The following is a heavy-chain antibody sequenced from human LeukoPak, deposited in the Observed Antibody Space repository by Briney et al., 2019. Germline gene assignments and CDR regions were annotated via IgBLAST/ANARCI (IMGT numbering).Heavy chain of an antibody. CDR3: TRDPYYFDSSGYYHHAFDI. J-gene: IGHJ3*02. Sequence: GGSLRLSCTGFGFTFRDYAVSWVRQASGKGLECIGFIRSKVYGGTTEYAASVKGRFTISRDDSKSIAYLQMNSLKTEDTAVYYCTRDPYYFDSSGYYHHAFDIWGQGTMVAVSS. CDR2: IRSKVYGGTT. V-gene: IGHV3-49*04. CDR1: GFTFRDYA. D-gene: IGHD3-22*01.